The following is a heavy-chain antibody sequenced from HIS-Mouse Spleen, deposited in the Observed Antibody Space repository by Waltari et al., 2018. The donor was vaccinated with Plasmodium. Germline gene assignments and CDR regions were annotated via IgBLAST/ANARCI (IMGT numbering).Heavy chain of an antibody. J-gene: IGHJ4*02. CDR3: ARDASASNWGWG. CDR1: GGSISSRSYS. Sequence: QLQLQESGPGLVKPSEPLSLTCPAPGGSISSRSYSSGWIRQPPGEGLEWIGSIYYSGSTYYNPSLKSRVTISVDTSKNQFSLKLSSETAADTAVYYCARDASASNWGWGWGQGTLVTVSS. V-gene: IGHV4-39*07. D-gene: IGHD7-27*01. CDR2: IYYSGST.